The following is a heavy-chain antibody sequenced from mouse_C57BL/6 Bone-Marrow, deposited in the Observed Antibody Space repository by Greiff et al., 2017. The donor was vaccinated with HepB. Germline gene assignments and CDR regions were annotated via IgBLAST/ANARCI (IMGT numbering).Heavy chain of an antibody. CDR2: ISSGGSYT. CDR1: GFTFSSYG. Sequence: EVQLVESGGDLVKPGGSLKLSCAASGFTFSSYGMSWVRQTPDKRLEWVATISSGGSYTYYPDSVKGRCTISRDNAKNTLYLQMSRLKSEDTAMYYCAKGNGHWYFDVWGTGTTVTVSS. J-gene: IGHJ1*03. V-gene: IGHV5-6*01. D-gene: IGHD1-2*01. CDR3: AKGNGHWYFDV.